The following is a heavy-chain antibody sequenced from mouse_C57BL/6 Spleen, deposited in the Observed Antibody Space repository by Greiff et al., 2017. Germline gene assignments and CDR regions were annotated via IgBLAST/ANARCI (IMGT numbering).Heavy chain of an antibody. Sequence: QVQLQQSGPGLVQPSQSLSITCTVSGFSLTSYGVHWVRQSPGKGLEWLGVIWSGGSTDYNAAFISRLSISKDNSKSQVFFKMNSLQADDTAIYYCARNWGLDWYFDVWGTGTTVTVSS. CDR2: IWSGGST. V-gene: IGHV2-2*01. D-gene: IGHD2-4*01. CDR1: GFSLTSYG. CDR3: ARNWGLDWYFDV. J-gene: IGHJ1*03.